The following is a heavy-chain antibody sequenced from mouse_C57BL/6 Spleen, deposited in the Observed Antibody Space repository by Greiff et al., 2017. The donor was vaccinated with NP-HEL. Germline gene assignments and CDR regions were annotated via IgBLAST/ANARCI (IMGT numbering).Heavy chain of an antibody. Sequence: EVKVVESGGGLVKPGGSLKLSCAASGFTFSDYGMHWVRQAPEKGLEWVAYISSGSSTIYYADTVKGRFTISRDNAKNTLFLQMTSLRSEDTAMYYCARPYSYYAMDYWGQGTSVTVSS. CDR2: ISSGSSTI. CDR3: ARPYSYYAMDY. CDR1: GFTFSDYG. V-gene: IGHV5-17*01. D-gene: IGHD2-12*01. J-gene: IGHJ4*01.